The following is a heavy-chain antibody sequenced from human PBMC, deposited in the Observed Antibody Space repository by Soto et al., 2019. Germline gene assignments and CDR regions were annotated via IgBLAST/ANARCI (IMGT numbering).Heavy chain of an antibody. V-gene: IGHV3-30*18. Sequence: QVQLVESGGAVDQPGRSLRLSCAASGFTFIDYGMHWVRQAPGKGLEWVAAISNHGGNIYYADSLKGRFTISRDNSKNTLFVQMNSLRDEDTDVYYCAKGPRELGHIDYGGQGTLVPVSP. D-gene: IGHD3-16*01. CDR2: ISNHGGNI. J-gene: IGHJ4*02. CDR1: GFTFIDYG. CDR3: AKGPRELGHIDY.